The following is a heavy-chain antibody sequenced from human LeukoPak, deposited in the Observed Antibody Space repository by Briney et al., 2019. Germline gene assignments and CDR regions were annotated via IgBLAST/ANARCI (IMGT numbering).Heavy chain of an antibody. V-gene: IGHV3-23*01. CDR1: GFTFSSFA. Sequence: PGGSLRLSCAASGFTFSSFAVTWVRQSPGKGLEWVSAISGSGGSTYYADSVKGRFTISRDNSKNSLYLQMNSLRAEDTAVYYCARSYIAVAGNFDYWGQGTLVTVSS. CDR3: ARSYIAVAGNFDY. J-gene: IGHJ4*02. D-gene: IGHD6-19*01. CDR2: ISGSGGST.